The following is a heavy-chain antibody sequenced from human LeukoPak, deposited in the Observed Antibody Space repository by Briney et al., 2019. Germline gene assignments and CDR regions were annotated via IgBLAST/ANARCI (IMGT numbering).Heavy chain of an antibody. D-gene: IGHD3-10*01. Sequence: SETLSLTCTVSGGSISSYYWSWIRQPPGKGLEWIRYISYSGSTNCNPSLKGRVTISVDTSKNQLSLKMSSVTAADTAVYYCARQVSGSGSPAPYGMDVWGQGTTVTVSS. CDR3: ARQVSGSGSPAPYGMDV. J-gene: IGHJ6*02. CDR1: GGSISSYY. V-gene: IGHV4-59*08. CDR2: ISYSGST.